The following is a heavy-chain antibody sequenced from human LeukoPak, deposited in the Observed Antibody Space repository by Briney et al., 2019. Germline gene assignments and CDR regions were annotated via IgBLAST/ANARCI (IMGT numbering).Heavy chain of an antibody. J-gene: IGHJ5*02. D-gene: IGHD3-10*01. CDR2: IHYTGST. Sequence: PSETLSLTCTVSGGSINSYYWSWIRQPPGKGLECIGYIHYTGSTNYNPSLKSRVTISVDTSKNQFSLKLSSVTAADTAIYYCARGGYYGSGNDFRFDPWGQGTLVAVSS. CDR1: GGSINSYY. CDR3: ARGGYYGSGNDFRFDP. V-gene: IGHV4-59*01.